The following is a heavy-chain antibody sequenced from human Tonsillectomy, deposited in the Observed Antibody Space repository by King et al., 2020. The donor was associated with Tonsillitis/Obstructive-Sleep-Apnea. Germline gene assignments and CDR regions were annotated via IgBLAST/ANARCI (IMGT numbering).Heavy chain of an antibody. D-gene: IGHD3-16*01. J-gene: IGHJ4*02. CDR2: ISGNGDST. CDR1: GFTLSSYS. V-gene: IGHV3-64D*06. CDR3: VKDRKGADGSYYFDY. Sequence: VQLVESGGGLVQPGGSLRLSCLASGFTLSSYSMHWVRQAPGKGLKYVSAISGNGDSTYYADSVKGRFTISRDNSKNTLYLQMSGLRPEDTAVYYCVKDRKGADGSYYFDYWGQGTLVTVSS.